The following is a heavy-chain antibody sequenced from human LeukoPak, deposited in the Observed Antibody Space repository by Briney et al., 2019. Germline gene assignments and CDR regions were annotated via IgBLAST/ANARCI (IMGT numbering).Heavy chain of an antibody. CDR2: IKEDGSEK. CDR3: ASGRQLGY. Sequence: GGSLRLSCAAPGFTFSNYWMSWVRQAPGKGLEWVANIKEDGSEKYYVDSVKGRFAISRDNARNSLYLQMNSLRAEDTAVYYCASGRQLGYWGQGTLVTVSS. V-gene: IGHV3-7*01. CDR1: GFTFSNYW. D-gene: IGHD6-13*01. J-gene: IGHJ4*02.